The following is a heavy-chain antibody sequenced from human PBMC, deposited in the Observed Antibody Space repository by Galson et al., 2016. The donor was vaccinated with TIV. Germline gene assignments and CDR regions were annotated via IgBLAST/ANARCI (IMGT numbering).Heavy chain of an antibody. V-gene: IGHV4-30-4*01. D-gene: IGHD2-15*01. CDR1: GGSISTGDYY. J-gene: IGHJ4*02. Sequence: TLSLTCTVSGGSISTGDYYWMWIRQPPGKGLEWVGSIYYSGTTYYNPSLKSRVTVSVDTSKNQFSLKLSSVTAADTAVFYCARARRVARVVVAATGTAIDHWGRGTLVTVSS. CDR3: ARARRVARVVVAATGTAIDH. CDR2: IYYSGTT.